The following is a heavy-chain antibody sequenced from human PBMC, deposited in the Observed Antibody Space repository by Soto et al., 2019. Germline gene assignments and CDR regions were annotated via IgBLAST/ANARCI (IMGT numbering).Heavy chain of an antibody. Sequence: QVQLVQSGAEVKKPGSSVKVSCKASGGTFSSYAISWVRQAPGQGLEWMGWIIPIFGTANYAQKFQGRVTITADKSTSTAYMELSSLRSEDTAVYYCARARGSGPYYDSSGYYLFDYWGQGTLVTVSS. J-gene: IGHJ4*02. CDR3: ARARGSGPYYDSSGYYLFDY. D-gene: IGHD3-22*01. CDR2: IIPIFGTA. CDR1: GGTFSSYA. V-gene: IGHV1-69*06.